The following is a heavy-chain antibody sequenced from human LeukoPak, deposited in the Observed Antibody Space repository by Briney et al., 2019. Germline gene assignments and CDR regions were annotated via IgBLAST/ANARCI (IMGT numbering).Heavy chain of an antibody. Sequence: SETLSLTCAVYGGSFSGYYWSWIRQPPGKGLEWIGEINHSGSTNYNPSLKSRVTISVDTSKNQFSLKLSSVTAADTVVYYCARSPGDGRPYWGQGTLVTVSS. D-gene: IGHD2-21*02. J-gene: IGHJ4*02. CDR1: GGSFSGYY. CDR3: ARSPGDGRPY. V-gene: IGHV4-34*01. CDR2: INHSGST.